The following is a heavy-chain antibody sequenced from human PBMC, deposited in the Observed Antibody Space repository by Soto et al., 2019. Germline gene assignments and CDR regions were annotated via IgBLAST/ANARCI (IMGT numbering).Heavy chain of an antibody. J-gene: IGHJ6*03. V-gene: IGHV4-34*01. CDR3: ARAPSALDYGDYGYYYYYMDV. Sequence: LSLTCAVYGGAFSGYYWSWIRRPPGKGLEWIGEINHSGSTNYNPSLKSRVTISVDTSKNQFSLKLSSVTAADTAVYYCARAPSALDYGDYGYYYYYMDVWGKGTTVTVSS. CDR1: GGAFSGYY. D-gene: IGHD4-17*01. CDR2: INHSGST.